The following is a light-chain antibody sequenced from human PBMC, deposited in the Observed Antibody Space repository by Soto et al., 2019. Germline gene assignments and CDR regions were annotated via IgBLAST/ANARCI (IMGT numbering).Light chain of an antibody. CDR2: AAS. CDR1: QSVSKS. J-gene: IGKJ5*01. CDR3: QQRSNWPPIT. Sequence: LTRSRGSLYLSTGKRATLSCMSSQSVSKSLAWYQQKPGQAPRLLIYAASNRASGIPARFSGGGSGTDFTLTISSLEPEDLAVYYCQQRSNWPPITFGQGTLLAVK. V-gene: IGKV3-11*01.